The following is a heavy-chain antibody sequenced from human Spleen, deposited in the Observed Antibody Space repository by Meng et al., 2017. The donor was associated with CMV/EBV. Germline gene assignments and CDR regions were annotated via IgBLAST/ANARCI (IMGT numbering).Heavy chain of an antibody. J-gene: IGHJ6*02. D-gene: IGHD4-23*01. CDR3: PKSGGRGGSILQDYYHFGMDV. Sequence: GGSLRLSCAASAFAFSSYAMSWVRQAPGKGLEWVSIISGRGDSTYYADSVKGRFTISRDNSKNTLYLQMNSLRAEDTAVYYCPKSGGRGGSILQDYYHFGMDVWGQGTTVTVSS. CDR1: AFAFSSYA. CDR2: ISGRGDST. V-gene: IGHV3-23*01.